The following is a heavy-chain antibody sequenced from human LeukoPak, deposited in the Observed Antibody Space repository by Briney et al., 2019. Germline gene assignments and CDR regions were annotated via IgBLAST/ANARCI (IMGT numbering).Heavy chain of an antibody. V-gene: IGHV3-30-3*01. CDR3: ARDFDAPSNY. CDR2: ISYDGSDK. CDR1: GFTFTTYA. D-gene: IGHD3-9*01. J-gene: IGHJ4*02. Sequence: GRSLRPSCAASGFTFTTYAMHWVRQAPGKGLDWVAVISYDGSDKYYADSVKGRFTISRDNAKNTLYLQMNSLRADDTALYYCARDFDAPSNYWGQGTLVTVSS.